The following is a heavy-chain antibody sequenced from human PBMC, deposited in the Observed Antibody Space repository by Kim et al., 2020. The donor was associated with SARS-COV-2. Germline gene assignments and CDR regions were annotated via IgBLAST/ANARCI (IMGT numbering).Heavy chain of an antibody. Sequence: GGSLRLSCAASGFTFSSYEMNWVRQAPGKGLEWVSYISISGSTIYYADSVKGRFTISRDNAKNSLYLQMNSLRAEDTAVYYCAREWVVTAIWRYYGMDVWGQGTTVTVSS. CDR2: ISISGSTI. CDR3: AREWVVTAIWRYYGMDV. D-gene: IGHD2-21*02. CDR1: GFTFSSYE. J-gene: IGHJ6*02. V-gene: IGHV3-48*03.